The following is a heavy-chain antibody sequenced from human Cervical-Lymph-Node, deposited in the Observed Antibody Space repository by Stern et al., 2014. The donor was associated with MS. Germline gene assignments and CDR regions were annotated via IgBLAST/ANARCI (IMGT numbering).Heavy chain of an antibody. V-gene: IGHV3-48*01. CDR2: ISSGGSTI. CDR3: ARGLQLDY. J-gene: IGHJ4*02. D-gene: IGHD5-24*01. CDR1: GFTFSSYS. Sequence: VQLVESEGGLVQPGGSLRLSCAASGFTFSSYSMRWVRQAPGRGLEWVSHISSGGSTIYYAESVRGRFTISRDNGKNSLYLQMNSLRAEDTAVYYCARGLQLDYWGQGTPVTVSS.